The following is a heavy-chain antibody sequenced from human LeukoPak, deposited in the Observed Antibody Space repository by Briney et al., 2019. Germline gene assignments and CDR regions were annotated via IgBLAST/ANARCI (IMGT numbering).Heavy chain of an antibody. CDR3: AASYSESYLYGMDV. Sequence: GESLKISCKGSGYSFTSYWIGWVRQMPGKGLEWMGIIYPGDSETKYSPSFQGQVTISADKSLSTAYLQWSSLKASDTAMYYCAASYSESYLYGMDVWGQGTTITVSS. J-gene: IGHJ6*02. V-gene: IGHV5-51*01. CDR2: IYPGDSET. CDR1: GYSFTSYW. D-gene: IGHD1-26*01.